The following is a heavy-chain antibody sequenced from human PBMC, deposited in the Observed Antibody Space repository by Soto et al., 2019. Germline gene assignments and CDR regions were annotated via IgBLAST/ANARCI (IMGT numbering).Heavy chain of an antibody. CDR1: GFNFGSHW. D-gene: IGHD6-19*01. J-gene: IGHJ4*02. Sequence: EVQLVESGGGLVQPGGSLRLSCAASGFNFGSHWMSWVRQAPGKGLEWVASIKQDGSGEYYVDSVKGRFTISRDNAKNSLYLQMNSLRAEDTAVYYCARYPSATGTGWYYFDFWGQGTLVTVS. CDR3: ARYPSATGTGWYYFDF. V-gene: IGHV3-7*01. CDR2: IKQDGSGE.